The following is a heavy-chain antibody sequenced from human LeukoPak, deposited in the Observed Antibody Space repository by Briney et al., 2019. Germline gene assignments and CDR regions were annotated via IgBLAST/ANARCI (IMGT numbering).Heavy chain of an antibody. Sequence: PSETLSLTCTVSGGSISNYYWSWIRQPPGKGLEWIGYIYHSGSTNYNPSLKSRVTISVDTSKNQLSLKLSSVTAADTAVYYCARRRFVAARPNFDYWGQGTLVTVSS. CDR1: GGSISNYY. V-gene: IGHV4-59*01. J-gene: IGHJ4*02. CDR2: IYHSGST. D-gene: IGHD6-6*01. CDR3: ARRRFVAARPNFDY.